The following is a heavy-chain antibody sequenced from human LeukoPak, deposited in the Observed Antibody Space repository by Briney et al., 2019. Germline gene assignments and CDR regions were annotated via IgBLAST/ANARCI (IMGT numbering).Heavy chain of an antibody. V-gene: IGHV3-74*01. CDR1: GFTFSSYG. J-gene: IGHJ4*02. CDR2: INSDGSTT. Sequence: GGTLRLSCAASGFTFSSYGMSWVRQAPGKGLVWVSRINSDGSTTNYADSVKGRFTISRDNAKNTVYLQMNSLRPEDTGVFYCATDRYGDWVLGFDYWGQGALVTVSS. D-gene: IGHD4-17*01. CDR3: ATDRYGDWVLGFDY.